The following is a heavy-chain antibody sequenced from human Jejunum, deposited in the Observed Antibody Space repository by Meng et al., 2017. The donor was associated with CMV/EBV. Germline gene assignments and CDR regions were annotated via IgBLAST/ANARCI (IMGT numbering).Heavy chain of an antibody. CDR2: LYSSDTY. D-gene: IGHD1-26*01. CDR3: ARGPGASTREGFDH. V-gene: IGHV4-4*07. CDR1: GGSINNYY. Sequence: LKESGPGLVKPSETLSLTCTFSGGSINNYYWSWIRQSAGKGLEWIGRLYSSDTYNYHPSLNSQVTMSLDTSKKQFSLILSSVTAADTARYYCARGPGASTREGFDHWGLGTLVTVSS. J-gene: IGHJ4*02.